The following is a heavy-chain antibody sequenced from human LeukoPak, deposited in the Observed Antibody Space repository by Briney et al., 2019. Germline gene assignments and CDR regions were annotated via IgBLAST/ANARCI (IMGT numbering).Heavy chain of an antibody. Sequence: SQTLSLTCAISGDSVSSNSAAWNWIRQSPSRGLKWLGRTYYRSKWYNDYAVSVKSRITINPDTSKNQFSLQLNSVTPEDTAVYYCAKSTVGYYDSSGYPKGTFDYWGQGTLVTVSS. CDR2: TYYRSKWYN. J-gene: IGHJ4*02. D-gene: IGHD3-22*01. V-gene: IGHV6-1*01. CDR3: AKSTVGYYDSSGYPKGTFDY. CDR1: GDSVSSNSAA.